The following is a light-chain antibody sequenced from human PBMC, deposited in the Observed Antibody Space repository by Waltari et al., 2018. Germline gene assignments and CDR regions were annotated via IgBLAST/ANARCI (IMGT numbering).Light chain of an antibody. J-gene: IGLJ3*02. CDR1: SSNLGASSS. V-gene: IGLV1-40*01. CDR3: QVYDTSLSGVV. CDR2: ANP. Sequence: SVLPPPPSVPGAPGQRVTITSPGISSNLGASSSIHRYQQLPGTAPKLLIYANPNRPSGVPDRFSGSKSGTSVSLAIAGLQAEDEADYYCQVYDTSLSGVVFGGVTKLTVL.